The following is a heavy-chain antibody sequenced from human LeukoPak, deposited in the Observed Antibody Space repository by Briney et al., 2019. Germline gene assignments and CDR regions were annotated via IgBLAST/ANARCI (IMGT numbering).Heavy chain of an antibody. V-gene: IGHV3-30-3*01. CDR2: ISYDGSNK. D-gene: IGHD3-22*01. CDR3: ARDWHYYDSSGYYPYYYYYYMDV. CDR1: GFTFSSYA. Sequence: PGGSLRLSCAASGFTFSSYAMHWVRQAPGKGLEWVSVISYDGSNKYYADSVKGRFTISRDNSKNTLYLQMNSLRAEDTAVYYCARDWHYYDSSGYYPYYYYYYMDVWGKGTTVTVSS. J-gene: IGHJ6*03.